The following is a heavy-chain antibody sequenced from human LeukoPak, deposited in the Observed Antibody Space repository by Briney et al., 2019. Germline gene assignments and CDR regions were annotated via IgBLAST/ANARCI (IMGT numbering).Heavy chain of an antibody. CDR3: ARVKYSYAFDI. Sequence: PSETLSLTCTVSGGSINNYYWSWIRQPPGKGLEWIGYIYYSGSTNYNPSLKSRVTISLDTSKNQFSLKLSSVTAADTAVYYCARVKYSYAFDIWGQGTMVTVSS. D-gene: IGHD5-18*01. V-gene: IGHV4-59*08. J-gene: IGHJ3*02. CDR2: IYYSGST. CDR1: GGSINNYY.